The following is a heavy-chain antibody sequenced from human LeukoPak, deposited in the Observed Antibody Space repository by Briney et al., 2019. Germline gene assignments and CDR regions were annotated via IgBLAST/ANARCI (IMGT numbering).Heavy chain of an antibody. Sequence: PSETLSLTCAVAGGSISGRYWSWSRQPPGKGLEWIANWRYDGSPNYTPSRESRATISLATSKTQSSLRLTSVTAADTAVYYCVVTQKWLAFDYWGQGILVTVSS. V-gene: IGHV4-59*08. D-gene: IGHD6-19*01. J-gene: IGHJ4*02. CDR3: VVTQKWLAFDY. CDR2: WRYDGSP. CDR1: GGSISGRY.